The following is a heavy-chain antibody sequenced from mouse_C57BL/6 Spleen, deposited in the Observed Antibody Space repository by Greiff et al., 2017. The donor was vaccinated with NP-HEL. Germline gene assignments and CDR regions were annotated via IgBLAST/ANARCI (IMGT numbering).Heavy chain of an antibody. J-gene: IGHJ4*01. V-gene: IGHV5-17*01. CDR1: GFTFSDYG. D-gene: IGHD2-4*01. CDR2: ISSGSSTI. Sequence: EVQVVESGGGLVKPGGSLKLSCAASGFTFSDYGMHWVRQAPEKGLEWVAYISSGSSTIYYADTVKGRFTISRDNAKNTLFLQMTSLRSEDTAMYYCAATMITTRAMDYWGQGTSVTVSS. CDR3: AATMITTRAMDY.